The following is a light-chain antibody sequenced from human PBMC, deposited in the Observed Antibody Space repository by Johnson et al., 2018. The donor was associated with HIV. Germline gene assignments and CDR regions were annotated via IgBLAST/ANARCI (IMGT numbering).Light chain of an antibody. CDR1: SSNIGNNY. Sequence: QSVLTQPPSVSAAPGQKVTISCSGSSSNIGNNYVSWYQQLPGTAPKLLIYENNKRPSGIPDRFSGSKSGTSATLGITGLQTGDEADYYCGTWDSSLSALYVFGTGTNVTVL. CDR2: ENN. CDR3: GTWDSSLSALYV. J-gene: IGLJ1*01. V-gene: IGLV1-51*02.